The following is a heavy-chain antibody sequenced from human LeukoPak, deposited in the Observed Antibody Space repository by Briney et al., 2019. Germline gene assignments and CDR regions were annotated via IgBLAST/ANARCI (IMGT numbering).Heavy chain of an antibody. V-gene: IGHV3-30*04. CDR1: GFTFSTYA. D-gene: IGHD2-21*01. CDR2: ISYDASKK. CDR3: AREITHSI. Sequence: PGGSLRLSCEASGFTFSTYAIHWVRQAPGKGLEWVAVISYDASKKYYADSVRGRFTISRDNSKNTLYLQMTSLRAEDTAVYYCAREITHSIWGQGTMVTVSS. J-gene: IGHJ3*02.